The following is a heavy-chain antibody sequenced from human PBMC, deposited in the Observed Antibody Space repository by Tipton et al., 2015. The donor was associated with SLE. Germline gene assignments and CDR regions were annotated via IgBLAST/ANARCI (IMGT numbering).Heavy chain of an antibody. CDR2: ISYSGST. CDR1: GASISSLY. J-gene: IGHJ4*02. D-gene: IGHD6-13*01. V-gene: IGHV4-59*11. Sequence: TLSLTCTVSGASISSLYWSWIRQPPGKGLEWIGCISYSGSTNYNPSLRSRVTLSIDTSKNQFSLKVTSVTASDTAVYYCARGGGDSSSLQDIDHWGQVNSVTVSS. CDR3: ARGGGDSSSLQDIDH.